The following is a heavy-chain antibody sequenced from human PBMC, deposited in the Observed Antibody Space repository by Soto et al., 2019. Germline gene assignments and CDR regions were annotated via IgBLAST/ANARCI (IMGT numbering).Heavy chain of an antibody. CDR1: GYTSTIYD. V-gene: IGHV1-8*01. CDR3: ARERAVAGFDY. Sequence: QVQLVQSGPEGKKPGASLKVSCKASGYTSTIYDTNGWGQATGQGLEWRGGRNPNSGNTGYAQKFQGRVTMTRNTSISTAYMELSSLRSEDTAVYYCARERAVAGFDYWGQGTLVTVSS. D-gene: IGHD6-19*01. CDR2: RNPNSGNT. J-gene: IGHJ4*02.